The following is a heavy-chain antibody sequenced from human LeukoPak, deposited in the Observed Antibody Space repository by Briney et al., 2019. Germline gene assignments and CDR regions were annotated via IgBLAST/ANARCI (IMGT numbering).Heavy chain of an antibody. CDR3: ARGHYGLDV. Sequence: PGGSLRLSCAASGFTFSSYSMTWVRQAPGTGLEWVSYISTSSSHTDYADSVKGRFTISRDDAKDSLFLQMNSLRAEDTAVYYCARGHYGLDVWGQGTTVTVSS. CDR1: GFTFSSYS. J-gene: IGHJ6*02. CDR2: ISTSSSHT. V-gene: IGHV3-21*05.